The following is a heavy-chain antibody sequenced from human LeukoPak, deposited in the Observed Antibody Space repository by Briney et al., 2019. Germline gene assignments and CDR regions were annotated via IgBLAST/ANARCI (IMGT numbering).Heavy chain of an antibody. Sequence: GASVKVSCKASGYTFTSYDINWVRQATGQGLEWTGWMNPNSGNSGYAQKFQGRVTITRNTSISTAYMELSSLRSEDTAVYYCAREDDGDWFFGYWGQGTLVTVSS. CDR1: GYTFTSYD. J-gene: IGHJ4*02. CDR2: MNPNSGNS. CDR3: AREDDGDWFFGY. V-gene: IGHV1-8*03. D-gene: IGHD3-9*01.